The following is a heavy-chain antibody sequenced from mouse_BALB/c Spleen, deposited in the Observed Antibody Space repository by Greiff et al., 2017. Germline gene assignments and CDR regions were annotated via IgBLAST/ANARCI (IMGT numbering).Heavy chain of an antibody. CDR3: ARGGNWDGFFDY. CDR1: GYTFTDYN. V-gene: IGHV1S29*02. D-gene: IGHD4-1*01. J-gene: IGHJ2*01. Sequence: VQLQQSGPELVKPGASVKISCKASGYTFTDYNMHWVKQSHGKSLEWIGYIYPYNGGTGYNQKFKSKATLTVDNSSSTAYMELRSLTSEDSAVYYCARGGNWDGFFDYWGQGTTLTVSS. CDR2: IYPYNGGT.